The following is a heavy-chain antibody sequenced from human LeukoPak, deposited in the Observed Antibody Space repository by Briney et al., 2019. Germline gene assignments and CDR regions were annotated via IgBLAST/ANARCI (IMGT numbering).Heavy chain of an antibody. CDR1: GYTFTSYG. D-gene: IGHD3-3*01. Sequence: GASVKVSCKASGYTFTSYGISWVRQAPGQGLEWMGGIIPIFGTANYAQKFQGRVTITADESTSTAYMELSSLRSEDTAVYYCAREGVIGDFWSGYSWGQGTLVTVSS. J-gene: IGHJ4*02. CDR3: AREGVIGDFWSGYS. V-gene: IGHV1-69*13. CDR2: IIPIFGTA.